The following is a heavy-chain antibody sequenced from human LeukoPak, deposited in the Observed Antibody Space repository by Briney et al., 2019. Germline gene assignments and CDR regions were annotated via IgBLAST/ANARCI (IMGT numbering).Heavy chain of an antibody. CDR2: IYPGDSDT. CDR3: ARHRVGIYSRNHAFDI. Sequence: GESLKISCKGSGYTFSSNWIGWVRQMPGKGLEWMGIIYPGDSDTRYSPSFQGQVTISADKSSSTAYLQWSSLKASDTAMYYRARHRVGIYSRNHAFDIWGQGTMVTVSS. CDR1: GYTFSSNW. D-gene: IGHD1-26*01. V-gene: IGHV5-51*01. J-gene: IGHJ3*02.